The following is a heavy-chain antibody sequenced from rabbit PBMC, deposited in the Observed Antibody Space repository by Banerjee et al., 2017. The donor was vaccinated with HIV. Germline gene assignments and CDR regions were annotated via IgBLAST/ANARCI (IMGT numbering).Heavy chain of an antibody. J-gene: IGHJ4*01. Sequence: QEQLVESGGGLVQPGGSLELSCEASGFDFGRYGVSWVRQAPGKGLEWIGYIDPLFTTTKYASWVNGRFTISSHNAQNTLYLQLNSLTAADTATYFCVSSGYDDYDGYFNLWGPGTLVTVS. CDR3: VSSGYDDYDGYFNL. V-gene: IGHV1S47*01. CDR2: IDPLFTTT. CDR1: GFDFGRYG. D-gene: IGHD2-1*01.